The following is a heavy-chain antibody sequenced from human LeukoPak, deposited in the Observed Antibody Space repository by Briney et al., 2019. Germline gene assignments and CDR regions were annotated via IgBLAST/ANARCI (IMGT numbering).Heavy chain of an antibody. Sequence: SETLSLTCTVSGGSISSYYWSCIRQPAGKGLEWVWRVYSSGSTNYNPSLKSRVTMSVDTSKNQFSLKLSSVTAADTAVYYCARRTYGSDAFDIWGQGTMVTVSS. V-gene: IGHV4-4*07. D-gene: IGHD3-10*01. J-gene: IGHJ3*02. CDR1: GGSISSYY. CDR2: VYSSGST. CDR3: ARRTYGSDAFDI.